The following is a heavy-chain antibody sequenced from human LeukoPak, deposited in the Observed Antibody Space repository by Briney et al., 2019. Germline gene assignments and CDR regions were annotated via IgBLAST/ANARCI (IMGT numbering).Heavy chain of an antibody. D-gene: IGHD3-9*01. J-gene: IGHJ5*02. CDR1: GGSFNGYY. CDR2: INHSGST. V-gene: IGHV4-34*01. CDR3: ARGSSYFDWLFFRSNWFDP. Sequence: PSENLSFHSVVYGGSFNGYYWSWIRKLTGKGLEWIGEINHSGSTNYNPSLKSRVTISVDTSKNQFSLKLSSVTAADTAVYYCARGSSYFDWLFFRSNWFDPWGQGTLVTVSS.